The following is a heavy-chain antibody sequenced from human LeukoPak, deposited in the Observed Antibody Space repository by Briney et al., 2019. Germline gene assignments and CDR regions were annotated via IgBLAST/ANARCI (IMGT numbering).Heavy chain of an antibody. Sequence: GGSLSLSCAASGFTFSSYAMSWVRQAPGQGLEWVSAISGSGGNTYYADSVKGRFTISRDNSKNTLYLQMNSLRAEDTAVYYCARDFGPLPYYFDYWGQGTLVTVSS. CDR3: ARDFGPLPYYFDY. CDR1: GFTFSSYA. D-gene: IGHD3-3*01. CDR2: ISGSGGNT. J-gene: IGHJ4*02. V-gene: IGHV3-23*01.